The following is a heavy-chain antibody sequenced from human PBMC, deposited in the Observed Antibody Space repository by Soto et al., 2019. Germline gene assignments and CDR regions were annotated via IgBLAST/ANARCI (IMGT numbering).Heavy chain of an antibody. CDR1: GGSISSGGYS. CDR2: IYHSGST. CDR3: ARNGGNNLDY. Sequence: SSETLSLTCAVSGGSISSGGYSWSWIRQPPGKGLEWIGYIYHSGSTYYNPSLKSRVTITRDNSKNTLYLQMNSLRAEDTAVYYCARNGGNNLDYWGQGTLVTVSS. V-gene: IGHV4-30-2*01. J-gene: IGHJ4*02. D-gene: IGHD3-16*01.